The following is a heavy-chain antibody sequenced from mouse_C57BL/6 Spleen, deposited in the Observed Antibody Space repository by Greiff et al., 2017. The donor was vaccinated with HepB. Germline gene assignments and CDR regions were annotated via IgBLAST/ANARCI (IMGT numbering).Heavy chain of an antibody. CDR3: TRRGYGSSFDG. CDR2: IDPETGGT. Sequence: QVQLQQSGAELVRPGASVTLSCTASGYTFTDYEMHWVNQTPVNGLEWIGAIDPETGGTAYKQKFKGKAILTADKSSSTAYMQLRSLTSEDSAVYYCTRRGYGSSFDGWGQGTTLTFAS. J-gene: IGHJ2*01. CDR1: GYTFTDYE. V-gene: IGHV1-15*01. D-gene: IGHD1-1*01.